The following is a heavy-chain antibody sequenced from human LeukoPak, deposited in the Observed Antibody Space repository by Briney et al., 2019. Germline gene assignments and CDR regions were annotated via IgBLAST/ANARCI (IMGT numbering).Heavy chain of an antibody. CDR2: INAGNGNT. J-gene: IGHJ6*02. D-gene: IGHD6-19*01. Sequence: ASVKVSCKASGYTFTSYAMHWVRQAPGQRLEWMGWINAGNGNTKYSQKFQGRVTITRDTSAGTAYMELSSLRSEDTAVYYCARVVRNSSGRYQSRQSYYYGMDAWGQGTTVTVSS. CDR1: GYTFTSYA. V-gene: IGHV1-3*01. CDR3: ARVVRNSSGRYQSRQSYYYGMDA.